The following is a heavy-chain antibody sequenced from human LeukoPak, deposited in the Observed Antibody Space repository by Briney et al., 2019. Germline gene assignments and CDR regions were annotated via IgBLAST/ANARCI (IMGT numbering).Heavy chain of an antibody. CDR3: AKWGNNWNYDNWFDP. CDR1: GFMFSNSD. V-gene: IGHV3-23*01. J-gene: IGHJ5*02. Sequence: GGSLRLSCAASGFMFSNSDMGWVRQAPGRGLEWVSTISRTGFSTFYADSVKGRFTISRDNSKNTLYVQMNSLRAEDTAVYYCAKWGNNWNYDNWFDPWGQGTLVTVSS. CDR2: ISRTGFST. D-gene: IGHD1-7*01.